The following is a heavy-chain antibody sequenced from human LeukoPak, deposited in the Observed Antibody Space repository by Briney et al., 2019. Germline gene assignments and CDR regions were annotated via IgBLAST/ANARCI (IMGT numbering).Heavy chain of an antibody. CDR3: ARDRYYVPDN. CDR2: INGDGSTT. CDR1: GFTFNTNW. Sequence: PGGSLRLSCAASGFTFNTNWMHWVRQAPGKGLVWVSCINGDGSTTTYADSVKGRFTISRDNAKNTVYLQINNLRPGDTAVYYCARDRYYVPDNWGQGTLVTVSS. D-gene: IGHD3-10*02. V-gene: IGHV3-74*01. J-gene: IGHJ4*02.